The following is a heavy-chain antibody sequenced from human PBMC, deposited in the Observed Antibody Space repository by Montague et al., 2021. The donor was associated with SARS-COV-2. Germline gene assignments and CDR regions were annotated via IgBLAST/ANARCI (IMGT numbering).Heavy chain of an antibody. V-gene: IGHV3-30*01. CDR2: ISSDGNNK. CDR3: ARTYSGTYFDYFDY. D-gene: IGHD1-26*01. CDR1: GFTFLSYA. J-gene: IGHJ4*02. Sequence: SLRLSCAASGFTFLSYAIHWVRQAPDKGLEWVAVISSDGNNKYYADSVKGRFTISRDNSKNTLFLQMNSLKPEDTAVYYCARTYSGTYFDYFDYWGQGTLVTVSS.